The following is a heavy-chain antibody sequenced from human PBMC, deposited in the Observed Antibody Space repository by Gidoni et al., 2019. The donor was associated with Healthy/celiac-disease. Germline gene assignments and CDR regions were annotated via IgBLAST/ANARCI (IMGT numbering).Heavy chain of an antibody. V-gene: IGHV3-49*04. CDR2: IRSKAYGGTT. CDR1: GFTFGDYA. CDR3: TRDWYYYDSSGYYDDAFDI. D-gene: IGHD3-22*01. Sequence: EVQLVESGGGLVQPGRSLRLSCTASGFTFGDYAMSWVRQAPGKGLEWVGFIRSKAYGGTTEYAASVKGRFTISRDDSKSIAYLQMNSLKTEDTAVYYCTRDWYYYDSSGYYDDAFDIWGQGTMVTVSS. J-gene: IGHJ3*02.